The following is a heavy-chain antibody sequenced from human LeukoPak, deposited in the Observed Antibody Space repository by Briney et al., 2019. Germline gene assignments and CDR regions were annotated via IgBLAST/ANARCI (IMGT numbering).Heavy chain of an antibody. CDR2: INSDGSST. CDR1: GFTFSSYS. D-gene: IGHD4-17*01. CDR3: ARAGYGDPHFDF. V-gene: IGHV3-74*01. Sequence: GESLRLSCAASGFTFSSYSMHWVRQAPGKGLVWVSRINSDGSSTSYTESVKGRFTISRDNAKNTLYLQMNSLRAEDTAAYYCARAGYGDPHFDFWGQGTLVTVSS. J-gene: IGHJ4*02.